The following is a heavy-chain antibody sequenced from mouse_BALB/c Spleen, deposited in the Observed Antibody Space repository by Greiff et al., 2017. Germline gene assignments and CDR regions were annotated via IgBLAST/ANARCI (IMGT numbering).Heavy chain of an antibody. CDR3: ARGEGDFDY. CDR1: GFNIKDTY. J-gene: IGHJ2*01. CDR2: IDPANGNT. Sequence: EVKLQESGAELVKPGASVKLSCTASGFNIKDTYMHWVKQRPEQGLEWIGRIDPANGNTKYDPKFQGKATITADTSSNTAYLQLSSLTSEDTAVYYFARGEGDFDYWGQGTTLTVSS. V-gene: IGHV14-3*02.